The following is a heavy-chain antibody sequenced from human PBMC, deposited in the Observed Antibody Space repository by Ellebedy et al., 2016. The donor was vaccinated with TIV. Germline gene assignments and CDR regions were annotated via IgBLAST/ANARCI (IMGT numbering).Heavy chain of an antibody. CDR3: VTDGSYGDYRSPTHAFEF. V-gene: IGHV3-7*01. CDR2: INQDGSEK. Sequence: GGSLRLSCAAPGFTFSSYWMSWVRQAPGKGLEWVANINQDGSEKYYVDSVKGRFTISRENAKNSLYLQMNGLGADDTAVYYCVTDGSYGDYRSPTHAFEFWGQGTMVTVSS. J-gene: IGHJ3*01. D-gene: IGHD4-17*01. CDR1: GFTFSSYW.